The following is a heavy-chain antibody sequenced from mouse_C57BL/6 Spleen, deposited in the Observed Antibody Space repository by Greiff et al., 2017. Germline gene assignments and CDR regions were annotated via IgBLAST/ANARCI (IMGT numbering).Heavy chain of an antibody. CDR1: GYAFSSSW. D-gene: IGHD3-3*01. Sequence: VQLQQSGPELVKPGASVKISCKASGYAFSSSWMNWVKQRPGKGLEWIGRIYPGDGDTNYNGKFKGKATLTADKSSRTAYMQLSSLTSEDSAVYFCAREVGAGYWYFDVWGTGTTVTVSS. V-gene: IGHV1-82*01. CDR3: AREVGAGYWYFDV. J-gene: IGHJ1*03. CDR2: IYPGDGDT.